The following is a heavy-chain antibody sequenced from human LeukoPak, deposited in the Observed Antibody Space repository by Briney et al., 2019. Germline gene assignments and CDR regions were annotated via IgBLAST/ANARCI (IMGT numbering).Heavy chain of an antibody. Sequence: AGESLKISCKGSGYSFTSYWIGWVRQMPGKGLEWMGIIYPGDSDTRYSPSFQGQVTISADKSISTAYLQWSSLKASDTAMYYRARRAGYSVYDGDFDYWDQGTLVTVSS. CDR3: ARRAGYSVYDGDFDY. D-gene: IGHD5/OR15-5a*01. CDR1: GYSFTSYW. CDR2: IYPGDSDT. V-gene: IGHV5-51*01. J-gene: IGHJ4*02.